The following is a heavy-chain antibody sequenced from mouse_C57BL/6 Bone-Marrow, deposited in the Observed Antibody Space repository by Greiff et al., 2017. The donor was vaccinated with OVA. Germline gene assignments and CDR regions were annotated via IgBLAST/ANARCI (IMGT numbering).Heavy chain of an antibody. CDR1: GYSITSGYY. D-gene: IGHD2-5*01. J-gene: IGHJ2*01. CDR2: ISYDGSN. V-gene: IGHV3-6*01. Sequence: VQLKESGPGLVKPSQSLSLTCSVTGYSITSGYYWNWIRQFPGNKLEWMGYISYDGSNNYNPSLKNRISITRDTSKNQFFLKLNSVTTEDTATYYCARDGYYSNLYYFDYWGQGTTLTVSS. CDR3: ARDGYYSNLYYFDY.